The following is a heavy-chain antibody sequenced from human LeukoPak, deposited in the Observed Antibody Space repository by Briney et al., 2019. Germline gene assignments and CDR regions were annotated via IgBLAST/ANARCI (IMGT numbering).Heavy chain of an antibody. J-gene: IGHJ6*04. CDR1: GFTFSSYW. CDR3: AELGITMIGGV. V-gene: IGHV3-7*01. D-gene: IGHD3-10*02. CDR2: IKQEGSEK. Sequence: GGSLRLSCAASGFTFSSYWMSWVRQAPGKGLEGVANIKQEGSEKYYVDSVKGRFTISRENAKNSLYMQTNSLRAEDTAVYYCAELGITMIGGVWGKGTTVTISS.